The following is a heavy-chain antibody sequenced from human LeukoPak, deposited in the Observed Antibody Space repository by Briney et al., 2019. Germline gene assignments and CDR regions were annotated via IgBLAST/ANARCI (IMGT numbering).Heavy chain of an antibody. V-gene: IGHV1-18*01. CDR3: GRENFASETYYCDY. CDR1: GYIFTRYG. CDR2: ISAYNGNT. Sequence: ASVKVSCKDSGYIFTRYGVTWVRQAPGQGLEWMGWISAYNGNTKYEEKVQDRVTMTTDTSTNTVYMELRSLRSDDSAVYYCGRENFASETYYCDYWGQGTQVTVSS. J-gene: IGHJ4*02. D-gene: IGHD3-10*01.